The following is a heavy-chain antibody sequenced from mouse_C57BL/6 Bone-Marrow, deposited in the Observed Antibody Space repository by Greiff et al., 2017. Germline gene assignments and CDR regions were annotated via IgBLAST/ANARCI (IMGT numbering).Heavy chain of an antibody. J-gene: IGHJ1*03. V-gene: IGHV1-81*01. CDR1: GYTFTSYG. D-gene: IGHD2-10*01. CDR2: IYPRSGNN. CDR3: ARSYPWYFDV. Sequence: VKLVESGAELARPGASVKLSCKASGYTFTSYGISWVKQRTGQGLEWIGEIYPRSGNNYYNEKFKGKATLTADKSSSTAYMELRSLTSEDSAVYFCARSYPWYFDVWGTGTTVTVSS.